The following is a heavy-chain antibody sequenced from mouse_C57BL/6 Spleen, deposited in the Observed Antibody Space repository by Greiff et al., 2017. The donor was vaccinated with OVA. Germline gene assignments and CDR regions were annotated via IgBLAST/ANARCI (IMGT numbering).Heavy chain of an antibody. CDR1: GYTFTSYW. D-gene: IGHD1-1*01. CDR2: IDPSDSYT. Sequence: QVQLQQPGAELVKPGASVKLSCKASGYTFTSYWMQWVKQRPGQGLEWIGEIDPSDSYTNYNQKFTGKATLTVDTSSSTAYMQLSSLTSEDSAVYYCARGITTVVAPDYWGQGTTLTVSS. J-gene: IGHJ2*01. CDR3: ARGITTVVAPDY. V-gene: IGHV1-50*01.